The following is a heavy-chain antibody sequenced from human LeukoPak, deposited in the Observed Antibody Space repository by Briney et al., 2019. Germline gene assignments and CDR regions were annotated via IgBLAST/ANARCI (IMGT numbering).Heavy chain of an antibody. J-gene: IGHJ4*02. CDR2: INHSGST. CDR1: GGSFSGYY. CDR3: ARDGSGGYYYFDY. Sequence: SETLSLTCAVYGGSFSGYYWSWIRQPPGKGLEWIGEINHSGSTNYNPSLKSRVTISVDTSKNQFSLKLSSVTAADTAVYHCARDGSGGYYYFDYWGQGTLVTVSS. D-gene: IGHD6-19*01. V-gene: IGHV4-34*01.